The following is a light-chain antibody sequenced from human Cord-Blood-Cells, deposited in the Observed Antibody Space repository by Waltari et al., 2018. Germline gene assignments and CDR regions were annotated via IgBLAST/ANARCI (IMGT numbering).Light chain of an antibody. CDR3: SSYTSSSTWV. Sequence: QSALTQPASVSGSPGQSITISCTGTCSDVGGYNYVSWYQQHPGKAPKRMIYDVSNRPSGVSNRFSASKSGNTASLTISGLQAEDEADYYCSSYTSSSTWVFGGGTKLTVL. CDR2: DVS. V-gene: IGLV2-14*03. J-gene: IGLJ3*02. CDR1: CSDVGGYNY.